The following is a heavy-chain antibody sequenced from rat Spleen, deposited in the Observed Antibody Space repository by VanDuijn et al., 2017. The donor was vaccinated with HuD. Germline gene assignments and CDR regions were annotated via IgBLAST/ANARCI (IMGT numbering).Heavy chain of an antibody. Sequence: EVQLVESGGGLVQPGRSLKLSCVASGFTFNNYWMTWIRQVPTMGLEWVASISYDGRNTYYRDSVKGRFTISRDNAKSSLYLQMDSLRSEDTATYYCARRSSSFDYWGQGVMVTVSS. CDR3: ARRSSSFDY. V-gene: IGHV5-20*01. CDR1: GFTFNNYW. CDR2: ISYDGRNT. D-gene: IGHD1-2*01. J-gene: IGHJ2*01.